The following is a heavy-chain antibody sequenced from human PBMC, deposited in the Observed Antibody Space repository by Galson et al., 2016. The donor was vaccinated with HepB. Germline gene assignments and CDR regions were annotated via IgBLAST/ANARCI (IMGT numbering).Heavy chain of an antibody. V-gene: IGHV6-1*01. J-gene: IGHJ4*02. CDR1: GDSVSSNSAA. Sequence: CAISGDSVSSNSAAWNWIRQSPSRGLEWLGRTYYRSKWYNDYAESVKRRITINPDTSKNQFSLQLNSVTPEDTAVYYCARVVGRGVYDGRFDYWGQGILVTVSS. CDR3: ARVVGRGVYDGRFDY. D-gene: IGHD5/OR15-5a*01. CDR2: TYYRSKWYN.